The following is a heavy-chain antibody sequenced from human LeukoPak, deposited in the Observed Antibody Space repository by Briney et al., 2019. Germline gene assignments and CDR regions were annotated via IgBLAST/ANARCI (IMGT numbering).Heavy chain of an antibody. CDR2: INPSGGST. J-gene: IGHJ4*02. D-gene: IGHD6-19*01. V-gene: IGHV1-46*01. CDR1: GYTLTELS. CDR3: ARSGSGWAFDY. Sequence: ASVKVSCKVSGYTLTELSMHWVRQAPGQGLEWMGIINPSGGSTGYAQKFQGRVTMTRDTSTSTVYMELGSLRSEDTAVYYCARSGSGWAFDYWGQGTLVTVSS.